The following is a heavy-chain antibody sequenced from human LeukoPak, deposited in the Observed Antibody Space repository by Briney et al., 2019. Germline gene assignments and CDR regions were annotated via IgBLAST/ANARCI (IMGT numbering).Heavy chain of an antibody. Sequence: SETLSLTCAVYGGSFSGYYWSWIRQPPGKGLEWIGEIDHSGSTNYNPSLKSRVTISVDTSKNQFSLKLSSVTAADTAVYYCARDIDLIVGATRDYGMDVWGQGTTVTVSS. V-gene: IGHV4-34*01. D-gene: IGHD1-26*01. CDR1: GGSFSGYY. J-gene: IGHJ6*02. CDR3: ARDIDLIVGATRDYGMDV. CDR2: IDHSGST.